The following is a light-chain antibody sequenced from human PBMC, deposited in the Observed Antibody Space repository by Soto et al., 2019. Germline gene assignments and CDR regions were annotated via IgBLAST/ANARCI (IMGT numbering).Light chain of an antibody. Sequence: EIVLTQSPGTLSLSPGERATLSCRASQSVSSSYLAWYQQKPGQAPRLLIYGASSRATGIPDRFSGSVSGTDFTVTISRLEPEDFAVYYCQQYGSSGTFGQGTKVEIK. V-gene: IGKV3-20*01. CDR1: QSVSSSY. J-gene: IGKJ1*01. CDR2: GAS. CDR3: QQYGSSGT.